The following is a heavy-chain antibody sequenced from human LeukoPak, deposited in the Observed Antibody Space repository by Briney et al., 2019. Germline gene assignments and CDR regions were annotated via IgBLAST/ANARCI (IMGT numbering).Heavy chain of an antibody. V-gene: IGHV3-30*04. Sequence: GGSLRLSCAASGFTFSSYAMHWVRQAPGKGLEWVAVISYDGSNKYYADSVKGRFTISRDNSKNTLYLQMNSLRAEDTAVYHCASWPVGNWGQGTLVTVSS. D-gene: IGHD7-27*01. CDR2: ISYDGSNK. CDR3: ASWPVGN. J-gene: IGHJ4*02. CDR1: GFTFSSYA.